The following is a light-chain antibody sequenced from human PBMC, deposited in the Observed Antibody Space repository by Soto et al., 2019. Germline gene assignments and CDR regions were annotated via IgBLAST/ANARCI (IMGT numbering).Light chain of an antibody. J-gene: IGLJ3*02. CDR1: SCDVGSYNF. CDR2: DVS. CDR3: CSYAGSGTGV. Sequence: QSALTQPASVSGSPGQSITISCTGTSCDVGSYNFVSWYQQHPGKDPQLMIYDVSRRPSGVSNRFSGSKSGNTASLTISGLQAEDEAEYYCCSYAGSGTGVFGGGTKLTGL. V-gene: IGLV2-23*02.